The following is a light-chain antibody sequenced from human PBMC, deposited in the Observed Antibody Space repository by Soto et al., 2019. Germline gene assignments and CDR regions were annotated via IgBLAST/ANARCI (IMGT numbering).Light chain of an antibody. CDR2: EDH. CDR1: SSDVGTYNL. V-gene: IGLV2-23*02. Sequence: QSALAQPASVSGSPGQSITISCTGTSSDVGTYNLVSWYQHRPGKAPKLIIYEDHKRPSDISDRFSGSKSDNTASLTISGLQGEDEADYFWCSYAGRSTFPYVFGTGTKLTVL. CDR3: CSYAGRSTFPYV. J-gene: IGLJ1*01.